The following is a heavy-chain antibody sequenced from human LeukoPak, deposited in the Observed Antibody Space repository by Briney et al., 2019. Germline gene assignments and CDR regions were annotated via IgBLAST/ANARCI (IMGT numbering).Heavy chain of an antibody. CDR1: GGSISSSHYY. V-gene: IGHV4-39*01. CDR3: ARQISDYYYYYIDV. J-gene: IGHJ6*03. D-gene: IGHD3-10*01. CDR2: IYYSGTT. Sequence: ASETLSLTCTVSGGSISSSHYYWGWIRQTPGKGLEWIGTIYYSGTTYYNPSLESRATISEDTSMNQFSLTLRSVTAADTAVYYCARQISDYYYYYIDVWGKGTTVTVSS.